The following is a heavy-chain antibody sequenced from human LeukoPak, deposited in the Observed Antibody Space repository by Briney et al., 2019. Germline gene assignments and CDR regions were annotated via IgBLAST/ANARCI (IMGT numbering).Heavy chain of an antibody. V-gene: IGHV4-59*08. J-gene: IGHJ4*02. CDR3: ARQQLWSQRIDY. CDR1: GGSISSYY. CDR2: IYYSGST. Sequence: SETLSLTCTVSGGSISSYYWSWIRQPPGKGLEWIGYIYYSGSTNYNPSLKSRVTISVDTSKNQFSLKLSSVTAADTAVYYCARQQLWSQRIDYWGQGTLVTVSS. D-gene: IGHD5-18*01.